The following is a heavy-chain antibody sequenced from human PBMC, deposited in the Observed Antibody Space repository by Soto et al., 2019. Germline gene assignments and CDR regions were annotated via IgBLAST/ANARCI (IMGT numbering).Heavy chain of an antibody. V-gene: IGHV4-59*08. CDR1: GGSFSSYY. CDR2: IYYSGST. J-gene: IGHJ6*02. Sequence: PSETLSLTCAVYGGSFSSYYWSWIRQPPGKGLEWIGYIYYSGSTNYNPSLKSRVTISVHTSKNQFSLKLSSVTAADTAVYYCARHTSNRYYYYGMDVWGHGTTVTVSS. D-gene: IGHD2-2*01. CDR3: ARHTSNRYYYYGMDV.